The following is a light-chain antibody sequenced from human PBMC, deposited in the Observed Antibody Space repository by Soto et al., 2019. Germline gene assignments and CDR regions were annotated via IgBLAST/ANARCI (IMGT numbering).Light chain of an antibody. CDR3: SSYTSSYTQV. CDR2: DVS. V-gene: IGLV2-14*03. J-gene: IGLJ1*01. CDR1: SSDVGGYNF. Sequence: QSALTQPASVSGSPGQSITISCTGTSSDVGGYNFVSWYQQHPGKAPKLLIYDVSNRPSGVSNRFSGSKSGNTASLTVSGLQAEDEADYYCSSYTSSYTQVFGTGTKVTVL.